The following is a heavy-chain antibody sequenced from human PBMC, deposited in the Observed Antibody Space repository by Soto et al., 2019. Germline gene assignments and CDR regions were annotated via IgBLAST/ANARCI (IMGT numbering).Heavy chain of an antibody. CDR2: IHHSGIT. J-gene: IGHJ2*01. D-gene: IGHD6-13*01. CDR1: GGSFSGYY. V-gene: IGHV4-34*01. CDR3: ARKGDSITWYRSWYFDL. Sequence: SETLSLTCAVYGGSFSGYYWSWIRQAPGKGLEWIGEIHHSGITNYDPSLKSRVTISVDTSKNQFSLKLSSVTAADTAVYYCARKGDSITWYRSWYFDLWGRGTLVTVSS.